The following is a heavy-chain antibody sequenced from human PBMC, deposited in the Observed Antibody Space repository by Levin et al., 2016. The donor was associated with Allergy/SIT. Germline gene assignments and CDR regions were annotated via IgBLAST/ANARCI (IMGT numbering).Heavy chain of an antibody. J-gene: IGHJ5*02. CDR1: GYTFTSYG. V-gene: IGHV1-18*01. Sequence: ASVKVSCKASGYTFTSYGISWVRQAPGQGLEWMGWISAYNGNTNYAQKLQGRVTMTTDTSTSTAYMELRSLRSDDTAVYYCARDLSVPASWYGIGEGWFDPWGQGTLVTVSS. CDR2: ISAYNGNT. CDR3: ARDLSVPASWYGIGEGWFDP. D-gene: IGHD6-13*01.